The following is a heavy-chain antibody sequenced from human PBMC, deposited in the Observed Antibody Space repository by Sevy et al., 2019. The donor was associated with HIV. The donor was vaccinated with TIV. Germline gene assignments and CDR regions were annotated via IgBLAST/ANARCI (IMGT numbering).Heavy chain of an antibody. CDR3: ARRGLWSSGPIDY. D-gene: IGHD6-19*01. J-gene: IGHJ4*02. CDR2: ISYDGSNK. CDR1: GVTFSSYA. V-gene: IGHV3-30-3*01. Sequence: GGSLRLSCAASGVTFSSYAMHWVRQAPGMRLEWVAVISYDGSNKYYADSVKGRFTISRDNSKNTLYLQMNSLRAEDTAVYYCARRGLWSSGPIDYWGQGSLVTVSS.